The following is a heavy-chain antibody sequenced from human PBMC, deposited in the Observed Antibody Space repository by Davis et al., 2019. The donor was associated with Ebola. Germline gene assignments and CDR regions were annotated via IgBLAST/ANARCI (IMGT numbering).Heavy chain of an antibody. V-gene: IGHV4-31*03. Sequence: LRLSCTVSSGSISSGGYYWSWIRQHPGKGLEWIGYIYYSGSTYYNPSLKSRVTISVDTSKNQFSLKLSSVTPADTAVYYCARVFGDPRFYHFEYWGQGTLVTVSS. CDR3: ARVFGDPRFYHFEY. CDR2: IYYSGST. J-gene: IGHJ4*02. CDR1: SGSISSGGYY. D-gene: IGHD3-16*01.